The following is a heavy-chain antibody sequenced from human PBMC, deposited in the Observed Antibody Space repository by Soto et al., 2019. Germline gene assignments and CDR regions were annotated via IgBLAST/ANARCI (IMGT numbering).Heavy chain of an antibody. J-gene: IGHJ6*02. D-gene: IGHD3-16*01. CDR3: ARVRSYGYGPGAMDV. Sequence: QVQLVESVGGLVKPGGSLRVSCAASGFTFSDYYMTWIRQAPGKGLEWVSYISSRSRFIKDADSVKGRFIISRDNAKNSLSLQMNSLRVEDTAIYYCARVRSYGYGPGAMDVWGQGTTVTVSS. CDR1: GFTFSDYY. V-gene: IGHV3-11*06. CDR2: ISSRSRFI.